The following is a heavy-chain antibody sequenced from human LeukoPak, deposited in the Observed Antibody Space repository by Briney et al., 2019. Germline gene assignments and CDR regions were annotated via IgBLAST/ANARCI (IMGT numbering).Heavy chain of an antibody. D-gene: IGHD2-2*01. Sequence: ASVKVSCKASGYTFTGYYMHWVRQALGQGLEGMGWINPNSGGTNYAQKFQGRVTMTRDTSISTAYMELSRLRSEDTAVYYCARGFRGRYCSSTSCYSPYYFDYWGQGTLVTVSS. CDR3: ARGFRGRYCSSTSCYSPYYFDY. CDR2: INPNSGGT. CDR1: GYTFTGYY. V-gene: IGHV1-2*02. J-gene: IGHJ4*02.